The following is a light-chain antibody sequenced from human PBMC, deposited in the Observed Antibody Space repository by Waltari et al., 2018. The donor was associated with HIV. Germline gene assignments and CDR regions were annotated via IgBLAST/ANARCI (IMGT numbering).Light chain of an antibody. CDR1: SSDGGSHNI. V-gene: IGLV2-23*01. CDR2: DGS. CDR3: SSYAGSSSLVV. Sequence: SALTQPASVSGSRGQSITISCTGISSDGGSHNIVSWYQKHQGNATKVLIFDGSKRASGVSNRFSGSKTGNTASPARFGVRADDEADYYSSSYAGSSSLVVFGGGTKLTVL. J-gene: IGLJ2*01.